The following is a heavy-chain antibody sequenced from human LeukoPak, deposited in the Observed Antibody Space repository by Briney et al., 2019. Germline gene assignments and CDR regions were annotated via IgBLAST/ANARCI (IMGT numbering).Heavy chain of an antibody. CDR2: ISYDGSNK. V-gene: IGHV3-30*03. D-gene: IGHD5-12*01. Sequence: GGSLRLSCAASGFSFSYYAIHWVRQAPGKALEWVALISYDGSNKYYADSVKGRFTISRDNSKNTLYLQMNSLRAEDTAVYYCGREGYSGSVDVWGKGTTVTVSS. CDR3: GREGYSGSVDV. J-gene: IGHJ6*04. CDR1: GFSFSYYA.